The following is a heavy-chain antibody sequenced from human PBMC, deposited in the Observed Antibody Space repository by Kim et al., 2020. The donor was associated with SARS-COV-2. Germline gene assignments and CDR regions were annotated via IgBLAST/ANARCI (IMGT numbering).Heavy chain of an antibody. CDR2: INHSGST. CDR3: ARALSLYNWKGNWFDP. D-gene: IGHD1-20*01. V-gene: IGHV4-34*01. J-gene: IGHJ5*02. Sequence: SETLSLTCAVYGGSFSGYYWSWIRQPPGKGLEWIGEINHSGSTNYNPSLKSRVTISVDTSKNQFSLKLSSVTAADTAVYYCARALSLYNWKGNWFDPWGQGTLVTVSS. CDR1: GGSFSGYY.